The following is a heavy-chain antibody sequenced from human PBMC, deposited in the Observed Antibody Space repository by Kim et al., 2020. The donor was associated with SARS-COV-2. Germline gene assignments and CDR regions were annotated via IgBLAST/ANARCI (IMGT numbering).Heavy chain of an antibody. CDR1: GFTFSSYN. V-gene: IGHV3-21*01. Sequence: GGSLRLSCVASGFTFSSYNMNWVRQSPRKGLEWVSSISSSRSYIYYADSVKGRFTISRNNAKNSLYLQMDSLRAEDTAVYYCARDVRDILTAYRDAFDIWGQGTMVTVSS. J-gene: IGHJ3*02. D-gene: IGHD3-9*01. CDR2: ISSSRSYI. CDR3: ARDVRDILTAYRDAFDI.